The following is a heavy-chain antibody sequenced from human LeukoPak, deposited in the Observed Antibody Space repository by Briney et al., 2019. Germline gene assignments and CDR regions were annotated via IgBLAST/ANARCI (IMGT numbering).Heavy chain of an antibody. J-gene: IGHJ4*02. V-gene: IGHV3-30*18. CDR2: ITFDGNSK. CDR1: GFPFSIYG. Sequence: PGGSLRLSCAASGFPFSIYGMHWVRQAPGKGLEWVAIITFDGNSKSYADSVKGRFTVSRDNSKNTLYLQMSSLRTEDTAVYYCAKDGPIVVDYYFDYWGQGTLVTVSS. D-gene: IGHD3-22*01. CDR3: AKDGPIVVDYYFDY.